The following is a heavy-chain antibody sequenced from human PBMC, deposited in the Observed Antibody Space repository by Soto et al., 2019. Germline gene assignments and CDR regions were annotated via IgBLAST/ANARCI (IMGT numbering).Heavy chain of an antibody. D-gene: IGHD3-10*01. V-gene: IGHV4-34*01. CDR1: GGSFSGYY. CDR3: ARASYYYGSGSPQVGMDV. Sequence: SETLSLTCAVYGGSFSGYYWCWIRQRPGPGLPRMEEIEHSGNTNYNPSPNTRATLSVHTTKTQFSLKLSSLTEAATAVDYCARASYYYGSGSPQVGMDVWGQGTTVTVSS. CDR2: IEHSGNT. J-gene: IGHJ6*02.